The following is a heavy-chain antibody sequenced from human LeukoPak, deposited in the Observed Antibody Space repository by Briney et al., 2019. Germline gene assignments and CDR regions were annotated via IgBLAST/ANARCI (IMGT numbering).Heavy chain of an antibody. CDR3: ARAWRSSSGWHFDF. Sequence: SETLSLTCTVSGGSISSYYWSWIRQPPGKGLEWIEYIYYSGSTNYNPSLKSRVTISVDTSKNQFSLKLSSVTAADTAVYYCARAWRSSSGWHFDFWGQGTLVTVSS. V-gene: IGHV4-59*01. CDR2: IYYSGST. J-gene: IGHJ4*02. D-gene: IGHD6-19*01. CDR1: GGSISSYY.